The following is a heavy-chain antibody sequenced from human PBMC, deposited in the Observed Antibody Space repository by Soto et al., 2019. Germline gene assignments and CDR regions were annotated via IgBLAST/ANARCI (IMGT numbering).Heavy chain of an antibody. Sequence: WIRQPPGKGLEWVSTLGDSGGNTYYTDSVKGRFTISRDNSKNTLYLQMNSLRDEDTAVYYCAKDSRSSATGAFDYWGQGTLVTVSS. CDR2: LGDSGGNT. CDR3: AKDSRSSATGAFDY. J-gene: IGHJ4*02. D-gene: IGHD6-6*01. V-gene: IGHV3-23*01.